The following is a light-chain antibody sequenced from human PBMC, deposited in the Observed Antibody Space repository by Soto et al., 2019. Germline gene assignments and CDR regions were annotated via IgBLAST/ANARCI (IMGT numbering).Light chain of an antibody. CDR1: QSINTW. J-gene: IGKJ2*01. CDR3: QQYNSDLYT. V-gene: IGKV1-5*01. CDR2: DAS. Sequence: DIQMTQSPSTLSASVGDRVTITCRASQSINTWVAWYQQKPGKAPNVLIYDASNLESGDPSRFSGSGSGTEFTLTISSLQPDDFATYYCQQYNSDLYTFGQGTKLEIK.